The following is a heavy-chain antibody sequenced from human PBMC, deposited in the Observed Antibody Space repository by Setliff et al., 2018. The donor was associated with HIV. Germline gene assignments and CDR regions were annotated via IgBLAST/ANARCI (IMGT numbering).Heavy chain of an antibody. CDR3: ARENEGGAFDI. Sequence: ASVKVSCKASGYTFTTYGINWVRQAPGQGLEWMGWISAYNGNTNSAQRLRGRATLTTDTSTSTAYMDLRSLRSDDTAVYFCARENEGGAFDIWGQGTMVTVSS. J-gene: IGHJ3*02. CDR2: ISAYNGNT. CDR1: GYTFTTYG. V-gene: IGHV1-18*01. D-gene: IGHD1-1*01.